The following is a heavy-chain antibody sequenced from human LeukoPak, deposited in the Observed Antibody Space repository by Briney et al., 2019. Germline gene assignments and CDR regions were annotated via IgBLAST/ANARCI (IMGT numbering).Heavy chain of an antibody. CDR2: IYDSGST. Sequence: SETLSLTCTVSGGSIRRYYWTWIRQPPGKGLEWIGYIYDSGSTDYNPSLKSRVTISVDTSKNQISLKVNPVTAADTAVYYCARAGAVGGYYSSPAPSNFDQWGQGTLVTVSS. CDR3: ARAGAVGGYYSSPAPSNFDQ. J-gene: IGHJ4*02. V-gene: IGHV4-59*01. CDR1: GGSIRRYY. D-gene: IGHD3-22*01.